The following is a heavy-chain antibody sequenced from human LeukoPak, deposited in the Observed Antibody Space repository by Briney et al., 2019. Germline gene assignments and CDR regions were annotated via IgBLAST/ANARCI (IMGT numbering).Heavy chain of an antibody. D-gene: IGHD3-22*01. CDR3: ARDRYDSSGYSDY. J-gene: IGHJ4*02. Sequence: ASVKVSCKASGGTFSSYAISWVRQAPGQGLEWMGRIIPILGIANYAQKFQGRVTITADKSTSTAYMELSSLRSDDTAVYYCARDRYDSSGYSDYWGQGTLVTVSS. CDR1: GGTFSSYA. CDR2: IIPILGIA. V-gene: IGHV1-69*04.